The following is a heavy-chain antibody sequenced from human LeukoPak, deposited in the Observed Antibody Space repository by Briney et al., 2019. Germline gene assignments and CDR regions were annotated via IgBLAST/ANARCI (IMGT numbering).Heavy chain of an antibody. Sequence: GSLILSCAASGFTFSAYYMSWIRQAPGKGLEWVSYISTTSSYTNHADSVKGRFTISRDNAKNSLYLQMNSLRAEDTAVYFCARGIAAAANYFDYWGQGTLVTVSS. D-gene: IGHD6-13*01. CDR3: ARGIAAAANYFDY. CDR2: ISTTSSYT. J-gene: IGHJ4*02. V-gene: IGHV3-11*05. CDR1: GFTFSAYY.